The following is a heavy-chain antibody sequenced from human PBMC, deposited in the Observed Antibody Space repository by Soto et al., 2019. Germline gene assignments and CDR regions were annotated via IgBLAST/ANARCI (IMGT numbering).Heavy chain of an antibody. Sequence: EVQLLKSGGGLIQPGGSLRLSCEASGFTFSNYGMTWVRQAPGKGLEWVSTISGSGDRAFYADPVKGRFTISRDNSKNTLYLQMNSLSAEDTAIYYCAKEMIASTLADFFDYWGQGILVTVSS. CDR2: ISGSGDRA. D-gene: IGHD2-21*01. J-gene: IGHJ4*02. CDR3: AKEMIASTLADFFDY. CDR1: GFTFSNYG. V-gene: IGHV3-23*01.